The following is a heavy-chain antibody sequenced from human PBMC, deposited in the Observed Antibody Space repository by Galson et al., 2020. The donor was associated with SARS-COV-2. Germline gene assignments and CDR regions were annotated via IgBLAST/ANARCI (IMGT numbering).Heavy chain of an antibody. CDR3: AGGPEYQLLLAYYHMDV. J-gene: IGHJ6*03. Sequence: SETLSLTCTVSGGSISSYYWMWIRQPPGKGLEWIGYIFYSGSGTTNYNPSLKTRVTISVDTSKNQVSLKLNSVTAADTAVYYCAGGPEYQLLLAYYHMDVWGYGTAVTVSS. D-gene: IGHD2-2*01. CDR2: IFYSGSGTT. V-gene: IGHV4-59*01. CDR1: GGSISSYY.